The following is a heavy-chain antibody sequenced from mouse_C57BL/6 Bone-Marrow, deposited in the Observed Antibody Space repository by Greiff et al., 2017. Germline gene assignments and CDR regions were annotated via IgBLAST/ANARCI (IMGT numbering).Heavy chain of an antibody. Sequence: QVQLKQSGSELRSPGSSVKLSCKDFDSEVFPIAYMSWVRQKPGHGFEWIGGILPSIGRTIYGEKFEDKATLDADTLSNTAYLELNSLTSEDSAIYYCARRGTTVVSGYFDVWGTGTTVTVSS. CDR2: ILPSIGRT. J-gene: IGHJ1*03. V-gene: IGHV15-2*01. CDR1: DSEVFPIAY. CDR3: ARRGTTVVSGYFDV. D-gene: IGHD1-1*01.